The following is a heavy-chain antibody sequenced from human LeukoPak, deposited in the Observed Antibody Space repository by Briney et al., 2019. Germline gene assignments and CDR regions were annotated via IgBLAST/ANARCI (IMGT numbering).Heavy chain of an antibody. CDR3: ARSLGSSGYQDY. CDR2: ISGSSSYI. Sequence: GGSLRLSCATSGFTFSSYSMNWVRQAPGKGLEWVSSISGSSSYIYYADSVKGRFTISRDNAKNSLYVQMNSLRAEDTVVYYCARSLGSSGYQDYWGQGTLVTVSS. D-gene: IGHD3-22*01. J-gene: IGHJ4*02. CDR1: GFTFSSYS. V-gene: IGHV3-21*01.